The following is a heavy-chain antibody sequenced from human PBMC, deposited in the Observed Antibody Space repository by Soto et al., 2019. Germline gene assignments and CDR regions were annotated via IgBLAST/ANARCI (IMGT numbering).Heavy chain of an antibody. CDR3: ARLGVVYDILTGYSYNRWFDP. Sequence: PGESLKISCKGSGYSFTSYWISWVRQMPGKGLEWMGRIDPSDSYTNYSPSFQGHVTISADKSISTAYLQWSSLKASDTAMYYCARLGVVYDILTGYSYNRWFDPWGQGTLVTVSS. CDR2: IDPSDSYT. V-gene: IGHV5-10-1*01. J-gene: IGHJ5*02. CDR1: GYSFTSYW. D-gene: IGHD3-9*01.